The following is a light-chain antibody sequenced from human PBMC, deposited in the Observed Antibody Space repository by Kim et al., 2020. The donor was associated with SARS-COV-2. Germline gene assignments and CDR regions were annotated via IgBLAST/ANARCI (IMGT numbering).Light chain of an antibody. CDR1: HRVISSSNNKNY. J-gene: IGKJ2*01. CDR2: WAS. V-gene: IGKV4-1*01. CDR3: QQYLSTPMYT. Sequence: TITCMSSHRVISSSNNKNYLAWYHVKPGQSPKLLMYWASARQSGVPDRFSGSGSGTDFTLTISSLQAEDVAVYYCQQYLSTPMYTFGQGTKLEI.